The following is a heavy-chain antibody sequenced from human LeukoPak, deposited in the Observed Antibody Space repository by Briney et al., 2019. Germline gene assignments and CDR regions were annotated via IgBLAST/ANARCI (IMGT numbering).Heavy chain of an antibody. CDR2: INHSGST. Sequence: SETLSLTCAVYGGSFSGYYWSWIRQPPGKGLEWIREINHSGSTNYNPSLKSRVTISVDTSKNQFSLKLSSVTAADTAVYYCARGRSGYYWNYYYYMDVWGKGTTVTVSS. J-gene: IGHJ6*03. D-gene: IGHD3-22*01. CDR1: GGSFSGYY. CDR3: ARGRSGYYWNYYYYMDV. V-gene: IGHV4-34*01.